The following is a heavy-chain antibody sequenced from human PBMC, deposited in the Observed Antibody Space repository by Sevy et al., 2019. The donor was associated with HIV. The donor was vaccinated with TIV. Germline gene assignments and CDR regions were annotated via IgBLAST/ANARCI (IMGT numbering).Heavy chain of an antibody. Sequence: ASVKVSCKASGYTFTDYYMNWVRQAPGQGLEWMGWINPNSGGTNYAQKFQGRVTMTRDTSINTAYMELSRLRSDDTGMYYCARDPSRAAEGWFDPRGQGTLVTVSS. J-gene: IGHJ5*02. CDR2: INPNSGGT. V-gene: IGHV1-2*02. CDR1: GYTFTDYY. D-gene: IGHD6-13*01. CDR3: ARDPSRAAEGWFDP.